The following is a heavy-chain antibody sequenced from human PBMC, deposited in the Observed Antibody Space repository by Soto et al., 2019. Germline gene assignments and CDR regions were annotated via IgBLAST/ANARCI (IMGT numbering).Heavy chain of an antibody. V-gene: IGHV3-23*01. D-gene: IGHD2-15*01. CDR2: ISGGSDST. CDR1: GLSISTYG. Sequence: PGGSLRLSCAASGLSISTYGMSWVRQAPGKGLEWVSAISGGSDSTYYADSVKGRFTISRDNSKNTLYLQMNSLRAEDTAVYYCAKDSPVLTVWGQGTTVTVSS. CDR3: AKDSPVLTV. J-gene: IGHJ6*02.